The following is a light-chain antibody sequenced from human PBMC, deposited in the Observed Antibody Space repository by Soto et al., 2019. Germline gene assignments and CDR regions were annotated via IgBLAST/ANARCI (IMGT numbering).Light chain of an antibody. CDR2: SND. J-gene: IGLJ3*02. CDR3: AVWDDSLNGPV. CDR1: SSNIGSNT. V-gene: IGLV1-44*01. Sequence: QSVLTQPPSVSGTPGQRVPISFSGSSSNIGSNTVNWYQQLPGMAPKLLIYSNDQRPSGLPDRFSDSKSETSDSLAISGLQSEDEADYDCAVWDDSLNGPVFGGGTKHTVL.